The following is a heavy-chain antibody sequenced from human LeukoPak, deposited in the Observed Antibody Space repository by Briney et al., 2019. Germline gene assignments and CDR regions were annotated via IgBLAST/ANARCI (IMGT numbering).Heavy chain of an antibody. D-gene: IGHD5-18*01. CDR1: GFTVSSYA. V-gene: IGHV3-30*02. J-gene: IGHJ5*01. CDR3: AKDHSSNWFDS. CDR2: VRYDGSDK. Sequence: GRALRLSCAASGFTVSSYAMSWVRQAPGKGLEWVAFVRYDGSDKYYADSVKGRFTISRDKSKSTLYLYMSNLRAEDTAIYYCAKDHSSNWFDSWGQGILLTVSS.